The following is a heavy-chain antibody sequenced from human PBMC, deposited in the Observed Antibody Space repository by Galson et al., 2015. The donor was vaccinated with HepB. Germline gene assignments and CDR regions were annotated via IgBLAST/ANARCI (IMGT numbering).Heavy chain of an antibody. D-gene: IGHD3-22*01. CDR1: GFTFSSYW. CDR2: IKQDGSEK. CDR3: ARDLLPEEYYYDSSGTRLDY. J-gene: IGHJ4*02. Sequence: SLRLSCAASGFTFSSYWMSWVRQAPGKGLEWVANIKQDGSEKYYVDSVKGRFTISRDNAKNSLYLQMNSLRAEDTAVYYCARDLLPEEYYYDSSGTRLDYWGQGTLVTVSS. V-gene: IGHV3-7*03.